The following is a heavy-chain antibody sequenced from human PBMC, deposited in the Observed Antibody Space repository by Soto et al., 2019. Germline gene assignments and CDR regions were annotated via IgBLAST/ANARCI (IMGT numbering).Heavy chain of an antibody. CDR1: GFTVSAYT. V-gene: IGHV3-30-3*01. CDR3: ANWNHPPFAY. Sequence: QVQLVESGVGVVQPGRSLRLSCAASGFTVSAYTMHWVRQAPGKGLEWVAVISSDGNHKYYTDSVKGRFTISRDTSTNTLSRKMNTRRVEDTAVYYGANWNHPPFAYWGREP. CDR2: ISSDGNHK. J-gene: IGHJ4*02. D-gene: IGHD1-1*01.